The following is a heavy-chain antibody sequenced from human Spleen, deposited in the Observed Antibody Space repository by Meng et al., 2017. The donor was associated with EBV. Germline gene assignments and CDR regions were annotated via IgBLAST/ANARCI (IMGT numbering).Heavy chain of an antibody. D-gene: IGHD3-22*01. CDR1: GDSISRTDW. Sequence: QVQLQESGPGLVKPSATLSLTCAVSGDSISRTDWWRWVRQPPGKGLEWIAEIHHRGGTNYNPSLESRVTMSVDKSRNQFSLMLSSVTAADTAVYYCVGNGYYSLDDWGQGTLVTVSS. V-gene: IGHV4-4*02. J-gene: IGHJ4*02. CDR3: VGNGYYSLDD. CDR2: IHHRGGT.